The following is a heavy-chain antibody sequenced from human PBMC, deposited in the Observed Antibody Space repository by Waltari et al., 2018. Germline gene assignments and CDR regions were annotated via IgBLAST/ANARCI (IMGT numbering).Heavy chain of an antibody. CDR3: ARRYYGSGSYSY. J-gene: IGHJ4*02. D-gene: IGHD3-10*01. Sequence: QLQLQESGPGLVKPSETLSLTCTVSGGSISSSSYYWGWIRQPPGKGLEWIGSSYYSGCTYYNPSLKSRVTISVDTAKNQFSLKLSSVTAADTAVYYCARRYYGSGSYSYWGQGTLVTVSS. V-gene: IGHV4-39*01. CDR1: GGSISSSSYY. CDR2: SYYSGCT.